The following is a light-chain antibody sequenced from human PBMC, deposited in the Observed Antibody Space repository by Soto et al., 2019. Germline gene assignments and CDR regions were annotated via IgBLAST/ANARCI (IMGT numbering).Light chain of an antibody. CDR2: DAS. CDR1: QSVSSY. CDR3: QQRSNWSYP. Sequence: EIVLTQSPATLSLSPGERATLSCRASQSVSSYLAWYQQKPGQAPRLLIYDASNRATGIPARFSGSGSGTDFTLTISSLETVDFDVYYCQQRSNWSYPFGQGTKLEIK. V-gene: IGKV3-11*01. J-gene: IGKJ2*01.